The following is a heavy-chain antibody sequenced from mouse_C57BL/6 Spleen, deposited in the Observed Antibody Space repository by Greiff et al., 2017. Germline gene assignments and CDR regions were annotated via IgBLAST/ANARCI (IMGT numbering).Heavy chain of an antibody. CDR3: ARLYYDYDGLDY. V-gene: IGHV1-55*01. D-gene: IGHD2-4*01. Sequence: VQLQQPGAELVKPGASVKMSCKASGYTFTSYWITWVKQRPGQGLEWIGDIYPGSGSTNYNEKFKSKATLTVDTSSSTAYMQLSSLTSEDSAVYYGARLYYDYDGLDYWGQGTTLTVSS. J-gene: IGHJ2*01. CDR1: GYTFTSYW. CDR2: IYPGSGST.